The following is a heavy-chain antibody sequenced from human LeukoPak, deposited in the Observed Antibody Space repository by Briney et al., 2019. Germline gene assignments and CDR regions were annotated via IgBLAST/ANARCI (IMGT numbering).Heavy chain of an antibody. Sequence: SETLSLTCAVYGGSLSGYYWSWIRQSPGKGLEWIGEINHGGSTNYNPSLKSRVTMSVDTSKNHFSLKLSSVTTADTAVYFCAREGRMSMGIEYWGQGTLVTVSS. D-gene: IGHD4/OR15-4a*01. V-gene: IGHV4-34*01. CDR2: INHGGST. J-gene: IGHJ4*02. CDR1: GGSLSGYY. CDR3: AREGRMSMGIEY.